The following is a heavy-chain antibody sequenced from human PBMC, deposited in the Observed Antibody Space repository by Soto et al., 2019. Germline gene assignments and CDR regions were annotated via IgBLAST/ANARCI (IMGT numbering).Heavy chain of an antibody. CDR1: GFTFSSYS. J-gene: IGHJ4*02. CDR2: ISSSSSTI. Sequence: GGSLRLSCAASGFTFSSYSMNWVRQAPGKGLEWVSYISSSSSTIYYADSVKGRFTISRDNSKNTLYLQMNSLRAEDTAVYYCAKNPGYYYDSTGYHFDYWGQGTLVTVSS. CDR3: AKNPGYYYDSTGYHFDY. V-gene: IGHV3-48*01. D-gene: IGHD3-22*01.